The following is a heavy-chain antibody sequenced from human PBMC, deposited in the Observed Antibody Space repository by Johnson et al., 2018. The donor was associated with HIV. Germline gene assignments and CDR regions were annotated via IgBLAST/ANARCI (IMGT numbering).Heavy chain of an antibody. CDR1: GFTFSDYY. CDR2: ISSSGSTI. Sequence: QVQLVESGGGLVKPGGSLRLSCAASGFTFSDYYMSWIRQAPGKGLEWVSYISSSGSTIYYADSVKGRFTIPRDNAKNSLYLKMNSLRAEDTAVYYCARDRNIAARQDAFDIWGQGTMVTVSS. J-gene: IGHJ3*02. CDR3: ARDRNIAARQDAFDI. V-gene: IGHV3-11*04. D-gene: IGHD6-6*01.